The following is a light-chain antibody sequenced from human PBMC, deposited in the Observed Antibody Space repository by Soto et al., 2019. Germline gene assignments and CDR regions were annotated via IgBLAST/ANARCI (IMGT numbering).Light chain of an antibody. CDR3: QQYYTTPRT. CDR1: QSILHSSNNKNY. CDR2: WAS. Sequence: DIVMTQSPDSLAVSLGERATINCKSNQSILHSSNNKNYLSWYQQKPGQPPKLLIYWASTRESGVPDRFSGSGSGTDFTLTISSLQAEDVAVYYCQQYYTTPRTFGQGTKVEFK. V-gene: IGKV4-1*01. J-gene: IGKJ1*01.